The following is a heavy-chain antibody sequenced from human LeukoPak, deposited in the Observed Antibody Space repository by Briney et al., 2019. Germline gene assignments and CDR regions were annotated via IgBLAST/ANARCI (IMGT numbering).Heavy chain of an antibody. J-gene: IGHJ4*02. D-gene: IGHD3-10*01. CDR1: GFTFSDYY. Sequence: GGSLRLSCAASGFTFSDYYMSWIRQAPGKGLEWVSYISSSSSYTNYADSVKGRFTISRDNAKNSLYLQMDSLRAEDTAVYYCARDEVYYYGSGSYRYFDYWGQGTLVTVSS. V-gene: IGHV3-11*06. CDR2: ISSSSSYT. CDR3: ARDEVYYYGSGSYRYFDY.